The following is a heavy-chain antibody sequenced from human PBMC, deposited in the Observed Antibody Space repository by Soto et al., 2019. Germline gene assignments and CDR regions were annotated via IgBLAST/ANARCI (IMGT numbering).Heavy chain of an antibody. CDR3: ATGREIVATLPRGYFDY. V-gene: IGHV1-3*01. CDR1: GYTFTTYA. J-gene: IGHJ4*02. Sequence: QVQLVQSGAEVKKPGASVKVSCKASGYTFTTYAMHWVRQAPGQRLEGMGWINAGNGNTKYSQKFQGRVTITRDTSASTAYMELSSLRSEDTAVYYCATGREIVATLPRGYFDYWGQGTLVTVSS. CDR2: INAGNGNT. D-gene: IGHD5-12*01.